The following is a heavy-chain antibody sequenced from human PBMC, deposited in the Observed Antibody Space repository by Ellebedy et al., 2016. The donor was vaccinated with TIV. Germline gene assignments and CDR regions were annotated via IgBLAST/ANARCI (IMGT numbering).Heavy chain of an antibody. D-gene: IGHD2-15*01. V-gene: IGHV3-30-3*01. CDR1: GFTFSSYA. CDR3: ARRRYCSGGSCYSRRDWYFDL. CDR2: ISYDGSNK. J-gene: IGHJ2*01. Sequence: GGSLRLXXAASGFTFSSYAMHWVRQAPGKGLEWVAVISYDGSNKYYADSVKGRFTISRDNSKNTLYLQMNSLRAEDTAVYYCARRRYCSGGSCYSRRDWYFDLWGRGTLVTVSS.